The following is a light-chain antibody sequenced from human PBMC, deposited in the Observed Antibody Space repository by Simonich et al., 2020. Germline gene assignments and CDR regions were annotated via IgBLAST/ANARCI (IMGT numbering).Light chain of an antibody. CDR2: WSS. CDR3: QQYYSTPWT. J-gene: IGKJ1*01. Sequence: DIVMTQSPDSLAVSLGERATIKCKSRQSVLYSSNNKNYLAWYQPKPGQPPKLLIYWSSTRESRVPDRFSGSGSGTDFTLTISSLQAEDVAVYYCQQYYSTPWTFGQGTKVEIK. CDR1: QSVLYSSNNKNY. V-gene: IGKV4-1*01.